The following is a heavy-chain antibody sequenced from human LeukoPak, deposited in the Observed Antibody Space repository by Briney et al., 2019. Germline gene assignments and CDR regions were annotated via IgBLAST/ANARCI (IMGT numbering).Heavy chain of an antibody. CDR3: ARHGRYCRDDNCYPKLDY. V-gene: IGHV5-51*01. CDR1: GYNFTNYW. CDR2: IWPADSDT. J-gene: IGHJ4*02. Sequence: GESLKISCKGSGYNFTNYWIGWVRQMPGKGLEWMGVIWPADSDTKYSPSFQGQVTISADKSISTTYLQWNSLKASDSSMYYCARHGRYCRDDNCYPKLDYWGQGTLVTVSS. D-gene: IGHD5-24*01.